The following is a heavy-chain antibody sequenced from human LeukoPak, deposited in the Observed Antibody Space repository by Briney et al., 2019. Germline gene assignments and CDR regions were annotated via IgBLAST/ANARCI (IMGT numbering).Heavy chain of an antibody. J-gene: IGHJ4*02. CDR3: ARDGGYSSSWYYFDY. V-gene: IGHV3-30-3*01. CDR2: ISYDGSNK. D-gene: IGHD6-13*01. CDR1: GFTFSSYA. Sequence: GGSLRLSCAASGFTFSSYAMHWVRQAPGKGLEWVAVISYDGSNKYYADSVKGRFTISRDNSKNTLYLQMNSLRAEDTALYYCARDGGYSSSWYYFDYWGQGTLVTASS.